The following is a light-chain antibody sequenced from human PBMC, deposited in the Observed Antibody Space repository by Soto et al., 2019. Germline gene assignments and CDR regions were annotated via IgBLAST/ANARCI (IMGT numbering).Light chain of an antibody. CDR3: SSYTSSSTRV. Sequence: QSVLTQPASVSGSPGQSITISCTGTSSDVGGYNYVSWYQQHPGKAPKLMIYDVSNRPSGVSNRSSGSKSGNTASLTISGLQAEGEADYYCSSYTSSSTRVFGGGTKRTVL. CDR1: SSDVGGYNY. V-gene: IGLV2-14*01. CDR2: DVS. J-gene: IGLJ2*01.